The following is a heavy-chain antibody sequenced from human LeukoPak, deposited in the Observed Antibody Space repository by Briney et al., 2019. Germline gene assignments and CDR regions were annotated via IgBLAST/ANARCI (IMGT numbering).Heavy chain of an antibody. CDR1: GFTFSAYS. CDR2: ISSSRTTI. D-gene: IGHD2-15*01. Sequence: PGGSLRLSCAASGFTFSAYSMNWVRQAPGKGLEWVSYISSSRTTIYYAGSVKGRFTISRDNAQNSLYLQMNSLRAEDTAVYYCATITYCTVGSCYGSGDICGQGTMVTVSS. V-gene: IGHV3-48*01. CDR3: ATITYCTVGSCYGSGDI. J-gene: IGHJ3*02.